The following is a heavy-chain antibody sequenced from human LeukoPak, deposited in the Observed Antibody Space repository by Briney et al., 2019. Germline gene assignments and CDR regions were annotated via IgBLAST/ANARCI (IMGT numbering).Heavy chain of an antibody. CDR2: INHSGSA. Sequence: SETLSLTCTVSGGSISSYYWSWIRQPPGKGLEWIGEINHSGSANYNPSLKSRVTMSVDTSKNQISLKLSSVTAADTAVYYCAKPSGEYFFDYWGHGILVTVSS. V-gene: IGHV4-34*01. CDR1: GGSISSYY. J-gene: IGHJ4*01. D-gene: IGHD3-10*01. CDR3: AKPSGEYFFDY.